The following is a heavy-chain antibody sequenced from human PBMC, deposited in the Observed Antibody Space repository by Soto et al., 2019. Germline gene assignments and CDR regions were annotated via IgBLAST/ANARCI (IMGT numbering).Heavy chain of an antibody. CDR2: IWYDGSNK. J-gene: IGHJ6*02. D-gene: IGHD1-26*01. CDR1: GFTFSSYG. CDR3: ASLGATGGMDV. V-gene: IGHV3-33*01. Sequence: PEGSLRLSCAASGFTFSSYGMHWVRQAPGKGLEWVAVIWYDGSNKYYADSVKGRFTISRDNSKNTLYLQMNSLRAEDTAVYYCASLGATGGMDVWGQGTTLTISS.